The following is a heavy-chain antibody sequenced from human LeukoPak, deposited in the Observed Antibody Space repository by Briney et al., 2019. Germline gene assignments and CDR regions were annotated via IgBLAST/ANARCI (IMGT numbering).Heavy chain of an antibody. CDR2: MSSDGSPN. J-gene: IGHJ4*02. D-gene: IGHD6-13*01. V-gene: IGHV3-11*04. CDR3: ARESWYRFEY. CDR1: GFFFSDYY. Sequence: GGSLRLSCAASGFFFSDYYMSWIRQTPGKGLEWIAYMSSDGSPNKYADSVKGRFTISGDNAPNSVHLQMNNLSVDDTAVYYCARESWYRFEYWGQGTVVTVSS.